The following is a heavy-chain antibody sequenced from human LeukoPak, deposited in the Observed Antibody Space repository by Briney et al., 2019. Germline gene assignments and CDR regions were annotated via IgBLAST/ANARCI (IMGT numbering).Heavy chain of an antibody. V-gene: IGHV3-15*01. CDR3: TTDLPP. CDR2: IRSKINGGTT. Sequence: KSGGSLRLSCVASGFTFSNVWMAWVRQAPGKGLEWVGRIRSKINGGTTDYAAPVKGRITISRDDSKRTLYLQMNSLKIEDTAVYYYTTDLPPWGQGTLVTVSS. J-gene: IGHJ5*02. CDR1: GFTFSNVW.